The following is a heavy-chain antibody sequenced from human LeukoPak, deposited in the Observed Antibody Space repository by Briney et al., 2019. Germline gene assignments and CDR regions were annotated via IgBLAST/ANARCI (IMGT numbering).Heavy chain of an antibody. CDR2: INHSGST. Sequence: SETLSLTCAVYGGSFSGYYWSWIRQPPGKGLEWIGEINHSGSTNYNPSLKSRVTISVDTSKNQFSLKLSSVTAADTAVYYCARALIVVVPAARVNWFDPWGQGTLVTVSS. J-gene: IGHJ5*02. CDR1: GGSFSGYY. CDR3: ARALIVVVPAARVNWFDP. V-gene: IGHV4-34*01. D-gene: IGHD2-2*01.